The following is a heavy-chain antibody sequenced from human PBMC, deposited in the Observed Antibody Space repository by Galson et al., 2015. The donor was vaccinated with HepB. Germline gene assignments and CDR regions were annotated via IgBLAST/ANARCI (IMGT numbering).Heavy chain of an antibody. V-gene: IGHV3-21*01. Sequence: SLRLSCAASGFTFSSYSMNWVRQAPGKGLEWVSSISSSSSYIYYADSVKGRFTISRDNAKNSLYLQMNSLRAEDTAVYYCARAEDYLHPFDPWGQGTLVTVSS. CDR1: GFTFSSYS. D-gene: IGHD3-16*01. CDR3: ARAEDYLHPFDP. J-gene: IGHJ5*02. CDR2: ISSSSSYI.